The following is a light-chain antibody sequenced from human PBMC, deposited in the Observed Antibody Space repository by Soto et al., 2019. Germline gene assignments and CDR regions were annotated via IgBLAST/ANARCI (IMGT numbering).Light chain of an antibody. J-gene: IGLJ1*01. CDR1: SSDVGSYDY. CDR2: NVN. CDR3: CSYTSSATYLNYV. V-gene: IGLV2-11*01. Sequence: QSVLIQPPSVSGSPGQSVTISCTGTSSDVGSYDYVSWYQQHPGTVPKPMIYNVNTQPSGVPDRFSGSKSGNTASMTISVLQAEDEAVDECCSYTSSATYLNYVFGTGTKFTVL.